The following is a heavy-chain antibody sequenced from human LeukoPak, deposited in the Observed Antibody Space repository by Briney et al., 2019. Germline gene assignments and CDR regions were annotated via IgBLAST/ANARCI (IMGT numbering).Heavy chain of an antibody. V-gene: IGHV3-53*01. CDR1: GFTVSSIY. CDR3: AGDTHSSSWYDH. CDR2: IYSDGNT. D-gene: IGHD6-19*01. J-gene: IGHJ5*02. Sequence: GGSLRLSCAVSGFTVSSIYMSWVRQAPGKGLEWVSFIYSDGNTYYADSVKGRFTLSRDSSRNTLYLQMNSLRVDDTAVYYCAGDTHSSSWYDHWGQGTLVTVSS.